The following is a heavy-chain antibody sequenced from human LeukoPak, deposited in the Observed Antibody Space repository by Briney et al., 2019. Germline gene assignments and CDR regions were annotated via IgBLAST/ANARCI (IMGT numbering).Heavy chain of an antibody. Sequence: SETLSLTCTVSGGSVSSGSYYWSWIRQPPGKGLEWIGYIYYSGSTNYNPSLKSRVTISVDTSKNQFSLKLSSVTAADTAVYYCARDVALYCSSTSCPFRGAFDIWGQGTMVTVSS. CDR2: IYYSGST. D-gene: IGHD2-2*01. J-gene: IGHJ3*02. CDR1: GGSVSSGSYY. CDR3: ARDVALYCSSTSCPFRGAFDI. V-gene: IGHV4-61*01.